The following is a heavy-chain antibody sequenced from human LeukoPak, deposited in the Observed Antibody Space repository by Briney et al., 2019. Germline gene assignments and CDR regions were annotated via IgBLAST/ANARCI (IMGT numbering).Heavy chain of an antibody. CDR2: ISGSGST. V-gene: IGHV4-4*09. Sequence: KSSETLSLTCSVSGVSINSHYLNWIRQPPGKGLEWIGFISGSGSTNYNPSLMSRVTMSLETSKRQFSLKLRSVTAADTAVYYCVVSPNQDFYDYWGQGTLVTVSS. CDR1: GVSINSHY. CDR3: VVSPNQDFYDY. J-gene: IGHJ4*02.